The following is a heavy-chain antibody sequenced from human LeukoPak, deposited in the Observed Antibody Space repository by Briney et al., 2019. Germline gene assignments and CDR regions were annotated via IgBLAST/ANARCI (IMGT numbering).Heavy chain of an antibody. J-gene: IGHJ4*02. D-gene: IGHD2-15*01. V-gene: IGHV4-59*08. CDR3: ARTYCRGGSCHFDY. CDR1: GGSISSYY. CDR2: ISYSGSS. Sequence: SDTLSLTCTASGGSISSYYWSWIRQPPGKGLEWIGYISYSGSSDSNPSLKSRVTISVDTSKNHISLKLSSVTAADTAVYYCARTYCRGGSCHFDYWGQGTLVTVSS.